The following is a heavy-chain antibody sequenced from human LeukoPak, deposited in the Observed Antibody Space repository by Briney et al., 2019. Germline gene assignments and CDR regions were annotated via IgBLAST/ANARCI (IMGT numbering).Heavy chain of an antibody. J-gene: IGHJ4*02. D-gene: IGHD2-2*03. CDR3: ATGQIGYCSSTSCSYIEVDY. Sequence: SETLSLTCTVSGGSISSFYWNWIRLPPGKGLELIGYIYYSGTTNYNPSLKSRVTISVDTSKNQFSLKLSSVTAADTAVYYCATGQIGYCSSTSCSYIEVDYWGQGTLVTVSS. CDR2: IYYSGTT. V-gene: IGHV4-59*12. CDR1: GGSISSFY.